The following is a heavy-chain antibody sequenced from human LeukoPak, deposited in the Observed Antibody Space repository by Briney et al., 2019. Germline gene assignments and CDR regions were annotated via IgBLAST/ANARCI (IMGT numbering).Heavy chain of an antibody. D-gene: IGHD1-26*01. CDR1: GFSFRAYS. CDR3: ARDLGY. V-gene: IGHV3-48*02. J-gene: IGHJ4*02. Sequence: GGSLRLSCEASGFSFRAYSMNWVRQAPGKGLEWVAYISSSSSTVYYADPVKGRFTISRDNAKKSLYLQMNSLRDEDTAVYYCARDLGYWGQGTLVTVSS. CDR2: ISSSSSTV.